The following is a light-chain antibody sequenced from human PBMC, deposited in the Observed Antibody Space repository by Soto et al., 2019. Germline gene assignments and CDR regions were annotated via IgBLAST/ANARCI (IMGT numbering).Light chain of an antibody. Sequence: EIVMTQSPATLSLSPGESATLSCRASQSISNYLAWYQQKPGQAPRLLIYDAYNRATGIPARFSGSGSGTDFTLTISSLEPADSAVYYCQLRSHWVTFGGGTKVEIK. CDR2: DAY. CDR1: QSISNY. CDR3: QLRSHWVT. J-gene: IGKJ4*01. V-gene: IGKV3-11*01.